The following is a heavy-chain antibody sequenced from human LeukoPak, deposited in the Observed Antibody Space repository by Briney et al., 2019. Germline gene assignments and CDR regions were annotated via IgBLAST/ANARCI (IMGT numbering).Heavy chain of an antibody. Sequence: PSGTLSLTCSVSGGSISSGGYYWSWIRQHPGKDLEWIGYIYYTGSTYYNPSLKSRLTVSVDMSKNQFSLKLSSVTAADTAVYYCARSETGTTVYFDYWGQGTLVTVSS. V-gene: IGHV4-31*02. CDR2: IYYTGST. D-gene: IGHD1-7*01. CDR3: ARSETGTTVYFDY. J-gene: IGHJ4*02. CDR1: GGSISSGGYY.